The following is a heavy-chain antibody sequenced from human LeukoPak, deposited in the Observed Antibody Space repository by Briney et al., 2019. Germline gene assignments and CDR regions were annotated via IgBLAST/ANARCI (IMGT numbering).Heavy chain of an antibody. J-gene: IGHJ5*02. V-gene: IGHV3-30-3*01. Sequence: GGSLRLSCAASGFTFSSYAMHWVRQAPGKGLEWVAVISYDGSNKYYADSVKGRFTISRDNSKNTLYLQMNSLRAEDTAVYYCARGDYYDSRSEFDPWGQGTLVTVSS. CDR3: ARGDYYDSRSEFDP. D-gene: IGHD3-22*01. CDR1: GFTFSSYA. CDR2: ISYDGSNK.